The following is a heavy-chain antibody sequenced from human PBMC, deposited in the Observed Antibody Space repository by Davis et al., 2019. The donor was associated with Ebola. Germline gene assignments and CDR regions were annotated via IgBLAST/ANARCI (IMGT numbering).Heavy chain of an antibody. CDR1: GYTFTGYY. J-gene: IGHJ4*02. CDR3: ARGLYGWYYFDY. V-gene: IGHV1-2*06. CDR2: INPYSGGT. Sequence: AASVKVSCKASGYTFTGYYIHWVRQAPGQGLEWMGRINPYSGGTNYAQKFQGRVTMTRDTSISTAYMELSSLRSDDTAVYYCARGLYGWYYFDYWGQGTLVTVSS. D-gene: IGHD6-19*01.